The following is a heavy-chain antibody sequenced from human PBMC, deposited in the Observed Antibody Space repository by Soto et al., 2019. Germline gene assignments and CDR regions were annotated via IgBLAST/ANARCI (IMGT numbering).Heavy chain of an antibody. D-gene: IGHD2-15*01. CDR1: GYIFTSYY. CDR3: ARDPQGYCSGGGCYDLVH. J-gene: IGHJ4*02. V-gene: IGHV1-46*01. CDR2: INPSGGST. Sequence: ASVKVSCKASGYIFTSYYLHWVRQAPGQGLEWMGIINPSGGSTTYAQKFQGRVTMTRDTSTSTVYMDLSSLRSEDTAVYYCARDPQGYCSGGGCYDLVHWGQGTLVTVSS.